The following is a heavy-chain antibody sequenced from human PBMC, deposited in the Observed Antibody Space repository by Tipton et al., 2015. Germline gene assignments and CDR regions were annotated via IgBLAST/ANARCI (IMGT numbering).Heavy chain of an antibody. Sequence: SLRLSCAASGFTFSTYWMSWVRQTPGKGLEWVGQIKNDGSNKYYLDSMEGRFTISRDNAKNSLFLQMNTLRAEDPAVYYCARDVNGGYFDIWGQGTTVTVSP. CDR1: GFTFSTYW. D-gene: IGHD5-18*01. J-gene: IGHJ3*02. CDR3: ARDVNGGYFDI. V-gene: IGHV3-7*01. CDR2: IKNDGSNK.